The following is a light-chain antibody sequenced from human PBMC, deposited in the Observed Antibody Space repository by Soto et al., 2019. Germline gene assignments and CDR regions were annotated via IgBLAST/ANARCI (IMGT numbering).Light chain of an antibody. Sequence: QSALTQPASVSGSPGQSITISCTGTSSDVGGYNYVSWYQQHPGKAPKLMIYDVNNRPSGVSNRFSGSKSGNTASLTISGLQAEDEADDYWSSFTSSSTVVFGGGAKLTVL. V-gene: IGLV2-14*01. CDR2: DVN. J-gene: IGLJ2*01. CDR1: SSDVGGYNY. CDR3: SSFTSSSTVV.